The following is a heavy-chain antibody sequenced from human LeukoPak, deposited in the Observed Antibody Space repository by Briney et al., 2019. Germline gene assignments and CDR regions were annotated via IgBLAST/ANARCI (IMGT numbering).Heavy chain of an antibody. V-gene: IGHV3-53*01. J-gene: IGHJ4*02. Sequence: GGSLRLSCAASGFTVSDNYMSWVRQAPGKGLEWVSVIYSGGGTFYSDSVKGRFTISRDYSKNMLYLQMNSLRTEDTAVYFCAKDSNGPAFWGQGTLVTVSS. CDR2: IYSGGGT. CDR1: GFTVSDNY. D-gene: IGHD3-22*01. CDR3: AKDSNGPAF.